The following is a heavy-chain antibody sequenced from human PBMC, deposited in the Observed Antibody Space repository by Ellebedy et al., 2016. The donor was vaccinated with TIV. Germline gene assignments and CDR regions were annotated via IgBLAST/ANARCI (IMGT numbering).Heavy chain of an antibody. CDR1: GFTLSNYA. V-gene: IGHV3-30*04. J-gene: IGHJ4*02. Sequence: PGGSLRLSCAVSGFTLSNYAVYWVRHAPGKGLQWVTFISSDGSHINYADSVKGRFTISRDISKNTMYLQMNSLRTEDTAVYYCVKVTAWYSSSWYFAEWGQGTLVTVSS. D-gene: IGHD6-13*01. CDR2: ISSDGSHI. CDR3: VKVTAWYSSSWYFAE.